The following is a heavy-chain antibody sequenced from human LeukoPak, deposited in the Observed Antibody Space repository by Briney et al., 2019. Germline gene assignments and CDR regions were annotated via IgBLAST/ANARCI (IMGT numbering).Heavy chain of an antibody. Sequence: PGGSLRLSCAASGFTFSSYTMNWVRQAPGKGLEWVSYISSGNSNIYYADSVKGRFTISRDNSKNTLYLQMNSLRAEDTAIYYCARDSNNYYFGYFDYWGQGTLVTISS. CDR1: GFTFSSYT. V-gene: IGHV3-48*01. J-gene: IGHJ4*02. CDR3: ARDSNNYYFGYFDY. D-gene: IGHD3-22*01. CDR2: ISSGNSNI.